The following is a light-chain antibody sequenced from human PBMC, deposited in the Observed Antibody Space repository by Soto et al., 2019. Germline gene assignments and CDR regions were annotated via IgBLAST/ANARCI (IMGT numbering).Light chain of an antibody. J-gene: IGKJ2*01. CDR1: QAISIH. V-gene: IGKV1-33*01. Sequence: DIPMTQSPSSLSASVGDRATITCQASQAISIHLNWYQQKPGKAPNLLIYDESNLETGVPSRFSGSGSGTEFTFTISSVLPEDIGTFYCQQYDDLPYTFGQGTNLEIK. CDR3: QQYDDLPYT. CDR2: DES.